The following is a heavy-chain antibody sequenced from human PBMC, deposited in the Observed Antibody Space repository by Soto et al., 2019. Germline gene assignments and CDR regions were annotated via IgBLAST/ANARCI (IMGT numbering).Heavy chain of an antibody. CDR2: ISGSGFKK. Sequence: GGSLRLSCAASGLIFENFGMSWVRQAPGRGLEWISSISGSGFKKYYADSVKGRFTISRDNSKSTVYLELNNLSAEDTAVYHCAKNQGVELVPLATVDWFDPWGQGSVVTVSS. V-gene: IGHV3-23*01. D-gene: IGHD1-26*01. CDR3: AKNQGVELVPLATVDWFDP. CDR1: GLIFENFG. J-gene: IGHJ5*02.